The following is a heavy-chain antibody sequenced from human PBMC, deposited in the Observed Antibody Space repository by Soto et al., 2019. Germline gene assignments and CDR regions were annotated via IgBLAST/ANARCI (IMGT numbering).Heavy chain of an antibody. Sequence: QVQLVESGGGVVQPGRSLRLSCAASGLTFIRHAMHWVRQVPGKGLEWVAAISDDGSKKHYVDSVKGRFSISRDKSRNTVFLQMNSLRAEDTAVYFCAGGRETSSWFLSGFEYWGQGTLVTVSS. CDR1: GLTFIRHA. J-gene: IGHJ4*02. CDR2: ISDDGSKK. CDR3: AGGRETSSWFLSGFEY. V-gene: IGHV3-30-3*01. D-gene: IGHD6-19*01.